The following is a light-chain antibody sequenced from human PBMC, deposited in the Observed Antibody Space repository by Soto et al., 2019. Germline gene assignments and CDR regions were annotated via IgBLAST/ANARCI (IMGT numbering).Light chain of an antibody. V-gene: IGKV1-5*03. CDR1: QSIDNW. CDR2: KAS. Sequence: DTQMTQSPSALSASVGDRVTITCRASQSIDNWLAWYQQKAGKAPKLLIYKASNLQSGVPSRFSGSGYGTEFTLTISNLQPEDSATYYCQEYTSHFGGGTKVEIK. J-gene: IGKJ4*01. CDR3: QEYTSH.